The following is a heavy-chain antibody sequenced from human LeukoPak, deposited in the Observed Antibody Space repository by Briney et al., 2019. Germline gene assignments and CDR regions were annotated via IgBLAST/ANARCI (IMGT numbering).Heavy chain of an antibody. V-gene: IGHV3-7*01. CDR1: GFTSRTSY. CDR2: IKPDGSEK. D-gene: IGHD7-27*01. Sequence: PGGSLRLSCTASGFTSRTSYMSWVRQAPGKGLEWVGNIKPDGSEKQYVSSVKGRLSISRDNAENSLFLQMNSLRAEDTAVYYCVVRSLGYWGQGTLVTVSS. CDR3: VVRSLGY. J-gene: IGHJ4*02.